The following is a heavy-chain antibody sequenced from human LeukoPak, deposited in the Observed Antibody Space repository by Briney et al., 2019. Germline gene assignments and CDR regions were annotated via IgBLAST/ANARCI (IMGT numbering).Heavy chain of an antibody. J-gene: IGHJ6*03. Sequence: ASVKVSCKASGYTFTDYFMHWVRQAPGQGLEWMGWINPNSGGTNYAQRFQGRVTMTRDTSITSTYMELSRLGSDDTAVYYCARGGSPIFYYYIDVWGKGTTVTISS. CDR3: ARGGSPIFYYYIDV. V-gene: IGHV1-2*02. CDR1: GYTFTDYF. D-gene: IGHD2-21*01. CDR2: INPNSGGT.